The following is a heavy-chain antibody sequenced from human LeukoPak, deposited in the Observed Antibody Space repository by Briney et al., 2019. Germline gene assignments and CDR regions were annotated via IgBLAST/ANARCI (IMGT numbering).Heavy chain of an antibody. CDR3: ARGYCSGGSCLNFDY. V-gene: IGHV4-61*01. Sequence: PSETLSLTCTVSGYSISTGYYWSWIRQPPGKGLEWIGYIYYSGSTNYNPSLKSRVTISGDTSKSQFSLKLSSVTAADTAVCYCARGYCSGGSCLNFDYWGQGTLVTVSS. J-gene: IGHJ4*02. D-gene: IGHD2-15*01. CDR1: GYSISTGYY. CDR2: IYYSGST.